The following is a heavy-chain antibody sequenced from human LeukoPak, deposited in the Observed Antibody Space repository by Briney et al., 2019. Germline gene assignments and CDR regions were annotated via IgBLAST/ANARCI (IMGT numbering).Heavy chain of an antibody. D-gene: IGHD3-22*01. J-gene: IGHJ4*02. CDR2: IYPGDSDT. Sequence: ESLKICCKGSGYSFTSYWIGWVRQMPGKGLEWKGIIYPGDSDTRYSPSFQGQVTISADKSISTAYLQWSSLKASDTAMYYCASAYYYDSSGYSSLYFDYWGQGTLVTVSS. CDR3: ASAYYYDSSGYSSLYFDY. CDR1: GYSFTSYW. V-gene: IGHV5-51*01.